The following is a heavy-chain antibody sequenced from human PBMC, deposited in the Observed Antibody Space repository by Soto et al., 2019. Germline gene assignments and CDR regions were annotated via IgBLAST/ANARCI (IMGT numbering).Heavy chain of an antibody. V-gene: IGHV1-69*01. CDR1: GGTFSSYA. D-gene: IGHD3-22*01. Sequence: QVQLVQSGAEVKKPGSSVKVSCKASGGTFSSYAISWVRQAPGQGLEWMGGIIPIFGTANYAQKFQGRVTITADESTSTAYMELSSLRSEDTALYYCARDPGSEDYYDSSGYPFDYWGQGTLVTVSS. CDR2: IIPIFGTA. J-gene: IGHJ4*02. CDR3: ARDPGSEDYYDSSGYPFDY.